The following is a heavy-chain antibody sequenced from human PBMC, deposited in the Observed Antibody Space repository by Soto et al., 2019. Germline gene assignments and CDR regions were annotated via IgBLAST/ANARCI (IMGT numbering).Heavy chain of an antibody. D-gene: IGHD5-18*01. Sequence: EVQLVESGGGLVQPGGSLSLSCEASGFTVSSNYMSWFRQAPGKGLEWVPVIYGGGIAYYADSVKGKFTIARDNSKNTLYPQMNSLRAEDTAVYYCARHGYSYGGGDFDYWGQGTLVTVSS. V-gene: IGHV3-66*04. CDR3: ARHGYSYGGGDFDY. CDR2: IYGGGIA. J-gene: IGHJ4*02. CDR1: GFTVSSNY.